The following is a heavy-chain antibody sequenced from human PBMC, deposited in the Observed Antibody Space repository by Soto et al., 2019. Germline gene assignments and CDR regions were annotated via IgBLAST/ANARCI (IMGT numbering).Heavy chain of an antibody. V-gene: IGHV1-24*01. CDR2: FDPEDGET. CDR3: APSDPRNYYVSSGLDD. Sequence: DSVKVSCKVSGYTLTELSMHWVRQAPGKGLEWMGGFDPEDGETIYAQKFQGRVTMTEDTSTDTAYMELSSLRSEDTAVYYCAPSDPRNYYVSSGLDDWGHGPLVTVS. J-gene: IGHJ4*01. D-gene: IGHD3-22*01. CDR1: GYTLTELS.